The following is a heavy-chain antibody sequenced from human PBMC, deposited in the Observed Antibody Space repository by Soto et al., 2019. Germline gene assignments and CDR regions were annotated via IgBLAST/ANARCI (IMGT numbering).Heavy chain of an antibody. V-gene: IGHV1-18*01. CDR3: ARALGTRYYYYMDV. CDR2: ISAYSGDT. J-gene: IGHJ6*03. Sequence: ASVKVSCKASGYTFTSYGISWVRQAPGQGLEWMGWISAYSGDTNYAQKFQGRVTMTTDTSTSTAYMELRRLRSDDTAVYYCARALGTRYYYYMDVWGKGTTVTVSS. CDR1: GYTFTSYG. D-gene: IGHD1-1*01.